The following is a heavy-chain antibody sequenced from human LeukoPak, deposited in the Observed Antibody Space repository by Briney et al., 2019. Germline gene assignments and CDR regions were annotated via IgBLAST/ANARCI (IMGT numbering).Heavy chain of an antibody. CDR2: ISSSGNTI. J-gene: IGHJ6*03. CDR3: ARDCADYYYCYMDV. V-gene: IGHV3-48*03. Sequence: GGSLRLSCAASGFTFSSFEMNWVRQAPGKGLEWISYISSSGNTIYYAHSVKGRFTISRDNAKNSLYLQMNSLRAEDTAVYYCARDCADYYYCYMDVWGKGTTVTVSS. CDR1: GFTFSSFE.